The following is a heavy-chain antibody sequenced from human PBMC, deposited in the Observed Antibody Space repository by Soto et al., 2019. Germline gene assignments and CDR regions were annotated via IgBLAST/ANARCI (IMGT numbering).Heavy chain of an antibody. D-gene: IGHD3-3*01. CDR2: IRNTPYGGTT. Sequence: SLRLSCNCSGFRFSEHAMTWVRQAPGKGLEWVGFIRNTPYGGTTDYAASVRGRSTISSDDSESIAYLQMNGLKTEDSGVYYCSRGFFGCFGPWGQGTLVTVSS. J-gene: IGHJ5*02. V-gene: IGHV3-49*04. CDR1: GFRFSEHA. CDR3: SRGFFGCFGP.